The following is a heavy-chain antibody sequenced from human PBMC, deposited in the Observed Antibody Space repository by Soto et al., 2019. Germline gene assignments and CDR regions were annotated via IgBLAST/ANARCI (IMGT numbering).Heavy chain of an antibody. D-gene: IGHD4-17*01. Sequence: QVQLVQSGAEVKKPGASVKVSCKASGYTFTSYAMHRVRQAPGQRLEWMGWINAGNGNTKYSQKFQGRVTITRDTSASTAYMELSSLRSEDTAVYYCASDPISTTVTTIDYWGQGTLVTVSS. V-gene: IGHV1-3*01. CDR3: ASDPISTTVTTIDY. CDR1: GYTFTSYA. CDR2: INAGNGNT. J-gene: IGHJ4*02.